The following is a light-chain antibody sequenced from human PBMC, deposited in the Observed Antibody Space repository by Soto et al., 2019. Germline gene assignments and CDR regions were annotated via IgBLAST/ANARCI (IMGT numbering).Light chain of an antibody. J-gene: IGLJ1*01. Sequence: QSALTQPPSASGSPGQSVTISCTGTSSDVGGYDYVSWYQQHPGKAPKLMIYEVTIRPSGVSDRFSGSKSGNPASLTVSGLQAEDEADYYCSSYTGGNPSYVFGTGNKVTVL. CDR1: SSDVGGYDY. CDR2: EVT. CDR3: SSYTGGNPSYV. V-gene: IGLV2-8*01.